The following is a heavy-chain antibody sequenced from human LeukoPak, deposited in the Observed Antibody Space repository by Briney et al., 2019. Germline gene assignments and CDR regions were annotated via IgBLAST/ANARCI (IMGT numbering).Heavy chain of an antibody. J-gene: IGHJ6*02. D-gene: IGHD6-19*01. Sequence: SETLSLTCTVSGGSISSSSYYWGWIRQPPGKGLEWIGSIYHSGSTYYNPSLKSRVTISVDTSKNQFSLKLSSVTAADTAVYYCARLTIAVAGNYYYYYGMDVWGQGTTVTVSS. V-gene: IGHV4-39*01. CDR2: IYHSGST. CDR3: ARLTIAVAGNYYYYYGMDV. CDR1: GGSISSSSYY.